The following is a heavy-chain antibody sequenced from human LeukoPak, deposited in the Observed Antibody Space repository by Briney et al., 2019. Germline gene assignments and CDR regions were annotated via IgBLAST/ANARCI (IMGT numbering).Heavy chain of an antibody. D-gene: IGHD3-3*01. CDR1: GFTFSIYA. CDR2: ISGSRGST. CDR3: ARSLRNASDI. Sequence: GGSLRLSCAASGFTFSIYAMSWVRQAPGKGLEWVSAISGSRGSTYYADSVKGRFTISTDNANNSLYLQMNSLRAEDTAVYYCARSLRNASDIWGQGTMVTVSS. V-gene: IGHV3-23*01. J-gene: IGHJ3*02.